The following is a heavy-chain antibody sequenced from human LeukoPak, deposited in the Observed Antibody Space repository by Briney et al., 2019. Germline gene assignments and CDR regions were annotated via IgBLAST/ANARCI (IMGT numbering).Heavy chain of an antibody. CDR2: ISWDSSSV. Sequence: PGRSLRLSCAASGFTFRDYAMSWVRQAPGKGLEWVSGISWDSSSVAYADSVKGRFTISRDNAKNSLYLQMNSLRAEDTAVYYCAKDLNDFWSGYYLDAFDIWGQGTMVTVSS. J-gene: IGHJ3*02. CDR3: AKDLNDFWSGYYLDAFDI. CDR1: GFTFRDYA. D-gene: IGHD3-3*01. V-gene: IGHV3-9*01.